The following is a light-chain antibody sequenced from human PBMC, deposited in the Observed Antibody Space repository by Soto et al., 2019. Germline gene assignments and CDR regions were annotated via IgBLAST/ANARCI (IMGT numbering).Light chain of an antibody. J-gene: IGKJ3*01. Sequence: DIQMTQSPSSLSASVGDTVTITCRASQRIGRLLSWYQQQPGKAPKLLIYDGFTLQGGVPSRFSGSGSGTDFTLPISSQQPEAFTTYYCQQTDRPPFTFGPGTKVDVK. CDR2: DGF. V-gene: IGKV1-39*01. CDR3: QQTDRPPFT. CDR1: QRIGRL.